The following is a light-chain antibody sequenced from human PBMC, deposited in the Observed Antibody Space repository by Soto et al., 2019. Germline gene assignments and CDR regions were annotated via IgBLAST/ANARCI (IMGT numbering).Light chain of an antibody. CDR1: SSNIGAGYD. J-gene: IGLJ2*01. CDR3: QSYDSSLSDSV. Sequence: QPVLTQPPAVSGAPGQRVTISCTGSSSNIGAGYDVHWYQQLPGTAPKLLIYGNSNRPSGVPDRFSGSKSRTSASLAITGLQAEDEADYYCQSYDSSLSDSVFGGGTKLTVL. CDR2: GNS. V-gene: IGLV1-40*01.